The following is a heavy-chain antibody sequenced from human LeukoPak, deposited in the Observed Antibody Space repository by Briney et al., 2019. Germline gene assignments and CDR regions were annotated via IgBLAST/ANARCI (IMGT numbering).Heavy chain of an antibody. V-gene: IGHV4-4*07. CDR2: IYTSGST. CDR1: GGSTSSYY. Sequence: NPSETLSLTCTVSGGSTSSYYWSWIRQPAGKGLEWIGRIYTSGSTNYNPSLRSRVTTSVDTSKNQFSLKLSSVTAADTAVYYCARDLGGTILTPYYDYWGQGTLVTVSS. CDR3: ARDLGGTILTPYYDY. J-gene: IGHJ4*02. D-gene: IGHD3-9*01.